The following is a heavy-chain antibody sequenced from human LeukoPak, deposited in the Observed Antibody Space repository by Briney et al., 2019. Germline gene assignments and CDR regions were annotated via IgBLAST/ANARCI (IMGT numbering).Heavy chain of an antibody. CDR1: GFTLSNYA. J-gene: IGHJ4*02. Sequence: GGSLRLSCAASGFTLSNYAMSWVRQAPGKGLEWVSSISGSGAITYYADSVKGRFTISRDNSRNTLFLQMNSLRAEDTAIYYCAKSRSDWSPFDYWGQGPRSPSPQ. V-gene: IGHV3-23*01. CDR3: AKSRSDWSPFDY. CDR2: ISGSGAIT. D-gene: IGHD3-9*01.